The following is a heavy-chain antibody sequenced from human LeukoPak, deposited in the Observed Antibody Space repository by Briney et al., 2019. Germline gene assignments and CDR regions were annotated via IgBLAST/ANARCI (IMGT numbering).Heavy chain of an antibody. J-gene: IGHJ4*02. Sequence: SQTLSLTCTVSGGSVTSDYYYWSWIRQHPGRGLEWIGYIYYSGSTYYNPSLKSRVTISVDTSKNQFSLKLSSVTAADTAVYYCARWVSYCSGGSCYSGDYWGQGTLVTVSS. CDR3: ARWVSYCSGGSCYSGDY. D-gene: IGHD2-15*01. CDR2: IYYSGST. CDR1: GGSVTSDYYY. V-gene: IGHV4-31*03.